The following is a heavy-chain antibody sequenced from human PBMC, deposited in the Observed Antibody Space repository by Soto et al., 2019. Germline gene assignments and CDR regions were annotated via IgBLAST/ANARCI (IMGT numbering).Heavy chain of an antibody. Sequence: ASVKVSCKASGYTFTGYYMHWVRQAPGQGLEWMGWINPNSGGTNYAQKFQGRVTISIDTSKNQFSLKLSAVTAADTAVYYCARRTDTPNWLGPWGQGTLVTVSS. CDR2: INPNSGGT. CDR3: ARRTDTPNWLGP. J-gene: IGHJ5*02. D-gene: IGHD1-1*01. V-gene: IGHV1-2*02. CDR1: GYTFTGYY.